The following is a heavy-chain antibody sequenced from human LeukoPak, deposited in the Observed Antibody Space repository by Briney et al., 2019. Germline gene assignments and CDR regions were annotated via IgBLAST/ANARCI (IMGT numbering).Heavy chain of an antibody. Sequence: PGGSLRLSCAASGFTFSSYEMNWVRQAPGKGLEWVSGSASTGRTYYADSVKGRFTIYRDNSKNTLYLQMNSLRAEDTAVYYCAQDRAWGSYAYRGQGALVTVSS. V-gene: IGHV3-23*01. CDR2: SASTGRT. D-gene: IGHD1-26*01. J-gene: IGHJ4*02. CDR3: AQDRAWGSYAY. CDR1: GFTFSSYE.